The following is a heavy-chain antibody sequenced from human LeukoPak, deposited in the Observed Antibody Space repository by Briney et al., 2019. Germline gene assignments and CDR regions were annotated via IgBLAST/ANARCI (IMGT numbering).Heavy chain of an antibody. CDR3: AKDQHYYGSGSYGSFDY. D-gene: IGHD3-10*01. V-gene: IGHV3-23*01. CDR2: ISGSGGST. Sequence: GGSLRLSCAASGFTFSSYAMSWVRQAPGKGLEWVSAISGSGGSTYYADSVKGRFTISRDNSKNTLYLQMNSLRAEDTAVYYCAKDQHYYGSGSYGSFDYWGQGTLVTVSS. J-gene: IGHJ4*02. CDR1: GFTFSSYA.